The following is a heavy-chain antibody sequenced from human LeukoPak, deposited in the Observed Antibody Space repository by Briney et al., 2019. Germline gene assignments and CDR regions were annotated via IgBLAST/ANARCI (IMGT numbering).Heavy chain of an antibody. CDR1: GYSFTSHY. D-gene: IGHD4-17*01. V-gene: IGHV1-46*01. CDR2: INPSGSST. CDR3: ARDRQVTTVTTVYNWFDP. J-gene: IGHJ5*02. Sequence: ASVKVSCKASGYSFTSHYMHWVRQAPGQGLEWLGLINPSGSSTLYAQKFQGRVTMTRDMSTTTDYMELSSLRSEDTAVCYCARDRQVTTVTTVYNWFDPWGQGTLVTVSS.